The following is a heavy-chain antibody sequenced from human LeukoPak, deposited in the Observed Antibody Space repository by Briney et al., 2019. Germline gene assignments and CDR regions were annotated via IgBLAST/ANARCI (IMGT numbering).Heavy chain of an antibody. J-gene: IGHJ3*02. V-gene: IGHV1-69*13. CDR1: GGTFSSYA. CDR3: AGPDYYDSSGYDAFDI. Sequence: SVKVPCKASGGTFSSYAISWVRQAPGQGLEWMGGIIPIFGTANYAQKFQGRVTITADESTSTAYMELSSLRSEDTAVYYCAGPDYYDSSGYDAFDIWGQGTMVTVSS. CDR2: IIPIFGTA. D-gene: IGHD3-22*01.